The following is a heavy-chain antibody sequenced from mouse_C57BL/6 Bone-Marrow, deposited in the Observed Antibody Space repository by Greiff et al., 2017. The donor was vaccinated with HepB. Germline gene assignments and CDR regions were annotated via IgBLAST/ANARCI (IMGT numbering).Heavy chain of an antibody. CDR3: ARRLYSYVSSYFDD. J-gene: IGHJ2*01. CDR2: INPGSGGT. CDR1: GYALTNSL. D-gene: IGHD1-1*01. Sequence: VQLQQSGAELVRPGTSVKVSCKASGYALTNSLIEWVKQRPGQGLEWIGVINPGSGGTNYNEKFKGKATLTADKSSSTAYIQLSSLPSEDSAVYFCARRLYSYVSSYFDDWGQGTTLTVSS. V-gene: IGHV1-54*01.